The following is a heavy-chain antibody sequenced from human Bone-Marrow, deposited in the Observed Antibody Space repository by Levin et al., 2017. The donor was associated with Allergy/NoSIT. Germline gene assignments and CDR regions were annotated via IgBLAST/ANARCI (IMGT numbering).Heavy chain of an antibody. D-gene: IGHD1-1*01. V-gene: IGHV3-11*01. Sequence: GESLKISCAASGFTFSDYYMSWIRQAPGKGLEWVSYISSSGSTIYYADSVKGRFTISRDNAKNSLYLQMNSLRAEDTAVYYCAREGNRAGGQLERRKALNDAFDIWGQGTMVTVSS. CDR1: GFTFSDYY. J-gene: IGHJ3*02. CDR3: AREGNRAGGQLERRKALNDAFDI. CDR2: ISSSGSTI.